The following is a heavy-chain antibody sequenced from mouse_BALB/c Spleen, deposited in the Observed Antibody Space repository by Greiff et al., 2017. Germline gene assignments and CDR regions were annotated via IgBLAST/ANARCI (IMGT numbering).Heavy chain of an antibody. V-gene: IGHV2-4-1*01. J-gene: IGHJ3*01. CDR2: IWSGGST. CDR1: GFSLTSYG. Sequence: QGQLKESGPGLVQPSQSLSITCTVSGFSLTSYGVHWVRQSPGKGLEWLGVIWSGGSTDYNAAFISRLSISKDNSKSQVFFKMNSLQADDTAIYYCARGRPFAYWGQGTLVTVSA. CDR3: ARGRPFAY.